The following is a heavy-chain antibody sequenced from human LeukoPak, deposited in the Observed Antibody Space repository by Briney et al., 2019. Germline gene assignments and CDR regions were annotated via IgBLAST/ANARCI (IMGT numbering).Heavy chain of an antibody. V-gene: IGHV4-4*02. CDR2: IYHSGST. J-gene: IGHJ4*02. CDR3: AREGGPYRPLDY. CDR1: GGSITSSNW. Sequence: RPSETLSLTCAVSGGSITSSNWWTWVRQPPGKGLEWIGEIYHSGSTNYNPSLKSRVTISVDTSKNQLSLNLSSVTAADTAVYYCAREGGPYRPLDYSGQGTLVTVSS.